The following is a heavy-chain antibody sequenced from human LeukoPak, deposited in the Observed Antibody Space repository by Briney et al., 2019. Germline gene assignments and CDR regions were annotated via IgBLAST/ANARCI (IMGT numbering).Heavy chain of an antibody. D-gene: IGHD3-10*02. CDR1: GGTFSSYA. CDR2: SIPIFGTA. Sequence: SVKVSCKASGGTFSSYAISWVRQAPGQGLEWMGGSIPIFGTANYAQKFQGRVTITTDESTSTAYMELSSLRSEDTAVYYCARVVRGPDAFDIWGQGTMVTVSS. CDR3: ARVVRGPDAFDI. V-gene: IGHV1-69*05. J-gene: IGHJ3*02.